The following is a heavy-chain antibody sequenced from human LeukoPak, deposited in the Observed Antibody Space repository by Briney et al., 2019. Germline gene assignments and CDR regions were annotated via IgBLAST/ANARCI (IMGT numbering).Heavy chain of an antibody. Sequence: SETLSLTCTVSGGSFSSGTYFWTWVRQPPGKGLEWIGHIHYSVTTNYNPSLKSRVTMSLDTSKNQFSLKLTSVTAADTAIYFCARWGTYWGQGILVTVSS. CDR2: IHYSVTT. D-gene: IGHD7-27*01. CDR3: ARWGTY. J-gene: IGHJ4*02. CDR1: GGSFSSGTYF. V-gene: IGHV4-61*01.